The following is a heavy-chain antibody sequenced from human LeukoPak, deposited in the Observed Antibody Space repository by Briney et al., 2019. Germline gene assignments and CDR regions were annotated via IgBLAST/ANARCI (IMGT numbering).Heavy chain of an antibody. D-gene: IGHD5-18*01. CDR3: ARDSRAPDTAMANWFDP. V-gene: IGHV4-59*12. J-gene: IGHJ5*02. CDR1: GGSISSYY. CDR2: IYYSGST. Sequence: ASETLSLTCTVSGGSISSYYWSWIRQPPGKGLEWIGYIYYSGSTNYNPSLKSRVTISVDTSKNQFSLKLSSVTAADTAVYYCARDSRAPDTAMANWFDPWGQGTLVTVSS.